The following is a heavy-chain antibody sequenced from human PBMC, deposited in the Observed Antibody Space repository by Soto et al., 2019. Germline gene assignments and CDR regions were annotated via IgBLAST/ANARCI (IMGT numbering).Heavy chain of an antibody. J-gene: IGHJ4*02. CDR2: IYYSGST. CDR3: GGLGYCSGGSCYGVDY. V-gene: IGHV4-59*01. Sequence: ASETLSLTCTVSGGSISSYYWSWIRQPPGKGLEWIGYIYYSGSTNYNPSLKSRVTISVDTSKNQFSLKLSSVTAADTAVYYCGGLGYCSGGSCYGVDYWGQGTLVTVSS. D-gene: IGHD2-15*01. CDR1: GGSISSYY.